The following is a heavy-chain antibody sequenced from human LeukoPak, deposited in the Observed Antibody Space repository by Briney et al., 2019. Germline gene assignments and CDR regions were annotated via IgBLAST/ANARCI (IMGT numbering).Heavy chain of an antibody. CDR2: INPKSGGT. J-gene: IGHJ4*02. V-gene: IGHV1-2*02. CDR3: ARSPVAGTFDY. Sequence: GASVKVSCKASGYSFTDYYMHWVRQAPGQGLEWMGWINPKSGGTKYAQKFQGRVTMTRDTSISTAYMELSRLRYDDTAVYYCARSPVAGTFDYWGQGTLVTVSS. D-gene: IGHD6-19*01. CDR1: GYSFTDYY.